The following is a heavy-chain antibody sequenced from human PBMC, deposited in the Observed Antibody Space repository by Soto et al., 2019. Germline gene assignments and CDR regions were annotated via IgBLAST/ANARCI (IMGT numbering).Heavy chain of an antibody. J-gene: IGHJ5*02. CDR1: GDSVSSNSAA. D-gene: IGHD5-12*01. Sequence: SQTLSLTCAISGDSVSSNSAAWNWIRQSPSRGLEWLGRTYYRSKWYNDYAVSVKSRITINPDTSKNQFSLQLNSVTPEDTAVYYCASSIVATIWAPVGWFDPWGQGTLVTVSS. CDR3: ASSIVATIWAPVGWFDP. CDR2: TYYRSKWYN. V-gene: IGHV6-1*01.